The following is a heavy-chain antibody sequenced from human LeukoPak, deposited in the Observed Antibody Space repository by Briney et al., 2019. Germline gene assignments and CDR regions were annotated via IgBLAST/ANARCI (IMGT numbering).Heavy chain of an antibody. V-gene: IGHV1-2*02. CDR1: GYTFTGYY. Sequence: ASVKVSCKASGYTFTGYYMHWVRQAPGQGLEWMGWINPNSGGTNYAQKFQGRVTMTRDTSISTAYMELSRRRSDDTAVYYCARGGDGYNLFYYYYYMDVWGKGTTVTVSS. CDR2: INPNSGGT. CDR3: ARGGDGYNLFYYYYYMDV. D-gene: IGHD5-24*01. J-gene: IGHJ6*03.